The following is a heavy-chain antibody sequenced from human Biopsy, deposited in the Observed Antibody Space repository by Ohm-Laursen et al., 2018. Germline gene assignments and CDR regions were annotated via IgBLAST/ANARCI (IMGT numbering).Heavy chain of an antibody. Sequence: ASAKASCKASGYTFTTYGISSVRQAPGQGLEWMGWINTYSGNTNYGKKFHDRVIMTSDTSTSTAYLEHRSLRSDDTAVYYCARDYYPYVDYLKDVPLCDSWGQGTLVTVSS. CDR2: INTYSGNT. CDR3: ARDYYPYVDYLKDVPLCDS. V-gene: IGHV1-18*01. CDR1: GYTFTTYG. D-gene: IGHD4-17*01. J-gene: IGHJ4*02.